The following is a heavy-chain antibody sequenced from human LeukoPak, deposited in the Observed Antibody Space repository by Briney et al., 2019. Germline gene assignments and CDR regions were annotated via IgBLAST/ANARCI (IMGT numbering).Heavy chain of an antibody. CDR1: GFTFGAYA. V-gene: IGHV3-30*01. D-gene: IGHD1-26*01. Sequence: PGRSLRLSCAASGFTFGAYAMHWVRQAPGKGLEWVAVISYDGSNKYYADSVKGRFTISGDKSKDTLYLQMNSLRPEDTAVYYCARGPGPIAGAKNPFDIWGQGTMVTVSS. CDR3: ARGPGPIAGAKNPFDI. CDR2: ISYDGSNK. J-gene: IGHJ3*02.